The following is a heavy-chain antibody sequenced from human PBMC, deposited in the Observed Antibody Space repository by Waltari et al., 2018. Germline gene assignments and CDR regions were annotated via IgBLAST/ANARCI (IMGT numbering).Heavy chain of an antibody. CDR2: IKQDGSEK. D-gene: IGHD3-22*01. Sequence: EVQLVESGGGLVQPGGSLRLYCAASGFTLSSYWMSGVRQAPGKGLEWVANIKQDGSEKYYVDSVKGRFTISRDNAKNSLYLQMNSLRAEDTAVYYCARGRSGYFFDIWGQGTMVTVSS. CDR1: GFTLSSYW. J-gene: IGHJ3*02. V-gene: IGHV3-7*01. CDR3: ARGRSGYFFDI.